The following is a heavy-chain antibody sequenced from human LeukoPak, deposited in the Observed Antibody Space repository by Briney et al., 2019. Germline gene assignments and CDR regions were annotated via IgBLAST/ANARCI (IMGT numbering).Heavy chain of an antibody. CDR1: GFTFSSHD. J-gene: IGHJ4*02. V-gene: IGHV3-13*01. Sequence: GGSLRLSCAASGFTFSSHDMHWVRQPTGKGLEWVSVIGTAGNTYYADSVKGRFTISRENAKNSLYLQMDNLRAGDTAVYYCARSKSYSSGWTDFDYWGQGTLVAISS. CDR2: IGTAGNT. D-gene: IGHD6-19*01. CDR3: ARSKSYSSGWTDFDY.